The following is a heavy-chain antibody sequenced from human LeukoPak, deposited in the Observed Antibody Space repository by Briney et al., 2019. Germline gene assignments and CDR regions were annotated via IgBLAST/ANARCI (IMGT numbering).Heavy chain of an antibody. Sequence: SETLSLTCTVSGASIKGYYWSWIRQPPGKGLEWIGNVHYSLSSNYSPSLESRVTISMDTSQRQFSLKLTSVTAADTAVYYCACYKIVERNFDFWGQGMLVTVSS. D-gene: IGHD5-24*01. V-gene: IGHV4-59*01. CDR1: GASIKGYY. J-gene: IGHJ4*02. CDR3: ACYKIVERNFDF. CDR2: VHYSLSS.